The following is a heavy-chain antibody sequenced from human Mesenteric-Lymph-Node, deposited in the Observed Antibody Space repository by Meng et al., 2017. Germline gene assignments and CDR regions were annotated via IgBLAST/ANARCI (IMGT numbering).Heavy chain of an antibody. CDR1: GYTFTSYG. CDR2: ISAYNGNT. D-gene: IGHD6-13*01. J-gene: IGHJ3*02. Sequence: ASVKVSCKASGYTFTSYGISWVRQAPGQGLEWMGWISAYNGNTNYAQKLQGRVTMTTDTSTSTAYMELSSLRSDDTAVYYCARWGEGQQHYQVGPYAFDIWGQGTMVTVSS. CDR3: ARWGEGQQHYQVGPYAFDI. V-gene: IGHV1-18*01.